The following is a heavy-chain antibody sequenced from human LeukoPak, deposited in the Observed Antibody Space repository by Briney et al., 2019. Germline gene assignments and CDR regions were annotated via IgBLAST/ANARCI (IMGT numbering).Heavy chain of an antibody. CDR2: IYYSGST. CDR1: GGSISSGGYY. Sequence: SETLSLTCTVSGGSISSGGYYWSWIRQPPGKGLEWIGYIYYSGSTYYNPSLKSRVTISVDTSKNQFSLKLSSVTAADTAVYYCAREGIAAAGTELSAFDIWGQGTMVTVSS. V-gene: IGHV4-31*03. J-gene: IGHJ3*02. D-gene: IGHD6-13*01. CDR3: AREGIAAAGTELSAFDI.